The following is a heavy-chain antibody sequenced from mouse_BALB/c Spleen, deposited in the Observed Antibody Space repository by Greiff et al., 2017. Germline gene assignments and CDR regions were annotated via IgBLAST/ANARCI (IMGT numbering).Heavy chain of an antibody. V-gene: IGHV1-15*01. CDR1: GYTFTDYE. Sequence: QVQLQQSGAELVRPGASVTLSCKASGYTFTDYEMHWVKQTPVHGLEWIGAIDPETGGTAYNQKFKGKATLTADKSSSTAYMELRSLTSEDSAVYYCTRRGIPEPYYFDYWGQGTTLTVSS. CDR3: TRRGIPEPYYFDY. CDR2: IDPETGGT. J-gene: IGHJ2*01.